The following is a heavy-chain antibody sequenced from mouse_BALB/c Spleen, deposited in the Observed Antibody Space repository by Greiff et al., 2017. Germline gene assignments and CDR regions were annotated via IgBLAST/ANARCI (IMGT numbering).Heavy chain of an antibody. Sequence: EVQLVESGGGLVKPGGSLKLSCAASGFTFSDYYMYWVRQTPEKRLEWVATISDGGSYTYYPDSVKGRFTISRDNAKNNLYLQMSSLKSEDTAMYYCARDGSYRDPYYFDYWGQGTTLTVSS. V-gene: IGHV5-4*02. CDR3: ARDGSYRDPYYFDY. CDR1: GFTFSDYY. CDR2: ISDGGSYT. J-gene: IGHJ2*01. D-gene: IGHD2-14*01.